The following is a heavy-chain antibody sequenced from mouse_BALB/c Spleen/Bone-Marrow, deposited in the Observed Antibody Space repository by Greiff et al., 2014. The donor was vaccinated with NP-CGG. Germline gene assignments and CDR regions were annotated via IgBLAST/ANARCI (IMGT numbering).Heavy chain of an antibody. CDR1: GYTFTSYY. V-gene: IGHV1S56*01. CDR3: ATYDY. J-gene: IGHJ2*01. CDR2: IYPGNVNT. Sequence: QVQLKESGPELVKPGASVRISCKASGYTFTSYYMHWVKQRPGQGLEWIGWIYPGNVNTKYNEKFKGKATLTADKSSSTAYMQLSSLTSEDSAVYFCATYDYWGQGTTLTVSS.